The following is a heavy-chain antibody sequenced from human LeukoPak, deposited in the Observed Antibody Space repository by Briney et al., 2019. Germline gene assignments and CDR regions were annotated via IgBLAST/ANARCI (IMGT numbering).Heavy chain of an antibody. CDR1: GFTFSSYA. CDR3: AKGYCGSTSCYTGFDY. Sequence: PGGSLRLSCAASGFTFSSYAMSWVRQAPGKGLEWVSAISGSGGSTYYADSVKGRFTISRDNSKNTLYVQMNSLRAEDTALYYCAKGYCGSTSCYTGFDYWGQGTLVTVSS. CDR2: ISGSGGST. V-gene: IGHV3-23*01. D-gene: IGHD2-2*02. J-gene: IGHJ4*02.